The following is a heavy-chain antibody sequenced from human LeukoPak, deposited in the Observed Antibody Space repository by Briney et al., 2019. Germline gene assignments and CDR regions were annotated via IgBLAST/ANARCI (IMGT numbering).Heavy chain of an antibody. J-gene: IGHJ4*02. CDR2: INAGNGNT. CDR1: GYTFTSYA. V-gene: IGHV1-3*01. Sequence: ASVKVSCKASGYTFTSYAMHWVRQAPGQRLEWMGWINAGNGNTKYSQKFQGRVTITRDTSASTAYMELSSLRSEDTAAYYCARDYDILTGYPTVFDYWGQGTLVTVSS. D-gene: IGHD3-9*01. CDR3: ARDYDILTGYPTVFDY.